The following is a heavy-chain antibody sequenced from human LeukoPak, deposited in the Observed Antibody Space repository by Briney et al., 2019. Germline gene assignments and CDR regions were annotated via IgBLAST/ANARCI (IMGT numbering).Heavy chain of an antibody. CDR1: GFTFSNAW. J-gene: IGHJ3*02. V-gene: IGHV3-15*01. CDR2: IKSKTDGGAT. CDR3: TTGLAAAGDHDAFDI. D-gene: IGHD6-13*01. Sequence: GGSLRLSCAASGFTFSNAWKSWVRQAPGKGLEWVGRIKSKTDGGATDYAAPVKGRFTISRDDSKNTLYLQMNSLKTEDTAVYYCTTGLAAAGDHDAFDIWGQGTMVTVSS.